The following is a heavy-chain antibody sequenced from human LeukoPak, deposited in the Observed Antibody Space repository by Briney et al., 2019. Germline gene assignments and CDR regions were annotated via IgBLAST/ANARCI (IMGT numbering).Heavy chain of an antibody. CDR3: ARVRVSDYYDSSGYFDY. V-gene: IGHV4-4*07. CDR2: IYTSGST. D-gene: IGHD3-22*01. J-gene: IGHJ4*02. Sequence: SETLSLTCTVSGGSISSYYWSWIRQPAGKGLEWIGRIYTSGSTNYNPSLKSRVTMSVDTSKNQFSPKLSSVTAADTAVYYCARVRVSDYYDSSGYFDYWGQGTLVTVSS. CDR1: GGSISSYY.